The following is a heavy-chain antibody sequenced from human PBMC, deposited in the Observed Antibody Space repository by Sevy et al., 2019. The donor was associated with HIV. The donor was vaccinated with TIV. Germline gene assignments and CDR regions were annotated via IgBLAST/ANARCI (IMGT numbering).Heavy chain of an antibody. CDR2: LSFGCGKI. CDR3: AREGCTRPHDY. V-gene: IGHV3-23*01. Sequence: LSLTCAASGFAFYDYSMSWIRHAPGKGLEWVATLSFGCGKINYADSVKGRFTISRDNSKNSFYLQMDNLRVEDTALYYCAREGCTRPHDYWGQGTRVTVSS. D-gene: IGHD2-8*01. J-gene: IGHJ4*02. CDR1: GFAFYDYS.